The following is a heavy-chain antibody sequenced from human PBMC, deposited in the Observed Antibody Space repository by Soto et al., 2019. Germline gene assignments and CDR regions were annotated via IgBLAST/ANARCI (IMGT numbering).Heavy chain of an antibody. CDR1: GFSFSSFA. D-gene: IGHD4-17*01. CDR3: AKDPNGDYVGAFDS. CDR2: IDGSCIIT. J-gene: IGHJ4*02. Sequence: EVQLLESGGGLVQPGGSLRLSCRASGFSFSSFAMTWVRQAPGTGLEWVSSIDGSCIITYYTDSVKGRFTISRDNPGNTLFSHTNSLRPHDTAVYDCAKDPNGDYVGAFDSWGQGTMVNVSS. V-gene: IGHV3-23*01.